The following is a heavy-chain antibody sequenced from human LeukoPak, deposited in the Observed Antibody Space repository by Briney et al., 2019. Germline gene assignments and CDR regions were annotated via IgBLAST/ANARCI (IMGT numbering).Heavy chain of an antibody. CDR2: ISSSGSTI. CDR1: GFTFSSYE. D-gene: IGHD5-12*01. Sequence: GGSMRLSCAASGFTFSSYEMNWVRQAPGKGLEWVSYISSSGSTIYYADSVKGRFTISRDNAKNSLYLQMNSLRAEDAAVYYCARGTSMVATVNFDYWGQGTLVTVSS. CDR3: ARGTSMVATVNFDY. J-gene: IGHJ4*02. V-gene: IGHV3-48*03.